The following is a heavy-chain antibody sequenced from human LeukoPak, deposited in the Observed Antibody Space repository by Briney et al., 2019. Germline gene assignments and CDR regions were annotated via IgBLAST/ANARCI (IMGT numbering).Heavy chain of an antibody. CDR2: IYYSGST. V-gene: IGHV4-59*08. J-gene: IGHJ4*02. CDR3: ARQMGGSGWYYFDY. Sequence: SETLSLTCTVSGGSISSYYWSWIRQPPGKGLEWIGYIYYSGSTNYNPSLKGRVTISVDTSKNQFSLKLSSVTAADTAVYYCARQMGGSGWYYFDYWGQGTLVTVSS. D-gene: IGHD6-19*01. CDR1: GGSISSYY.